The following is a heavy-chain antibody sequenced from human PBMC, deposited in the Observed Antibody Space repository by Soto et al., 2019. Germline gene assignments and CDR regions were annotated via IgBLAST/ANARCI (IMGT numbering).Heavy chain of an antibody. CDR3: ARDFDY. Sequence: VQLVESGGGLVQPGGSLRLSCAASGFTFSSYAMHWVRQAPGKGLEWVAVISYDGSNKYYADSVKGRFTISRDNSKNTLYLQMNSLRAEDTAVYYCARDFDYWGQGTLVTVSS. CDR2: ISYDGSNK. V-gene: IGHV3-30-3*01. CDR1: GFTFSSYA. J-gene: IGHJ4*02.